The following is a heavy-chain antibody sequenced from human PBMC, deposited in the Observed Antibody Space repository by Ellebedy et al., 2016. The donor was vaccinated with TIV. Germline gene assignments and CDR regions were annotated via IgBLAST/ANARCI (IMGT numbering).Heavy chain of an antibody. D-gene: IGHD2-2*01. CDR1: GYTLASYG. Sequence: AASVKVSCKASGYTLASYGISWVRQAPGQGLEWMGWISAYNANTNYAQKLQGRVTMTTDTYTSTAYMELRSLRSDDTAVYYCARWGEGYCSSTSCYVGWFDPWGQGTQVTVSS. CDR3: ARWGEGYCSSTSCYVGWFDP. J-gene: IGHJ5*02. V-gene: IGHV1-18*01. CDR2: ISAYNANT.